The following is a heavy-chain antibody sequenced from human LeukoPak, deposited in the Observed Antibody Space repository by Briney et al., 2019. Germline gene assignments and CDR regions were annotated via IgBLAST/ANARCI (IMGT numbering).Heavy chain of an antibody. D-gene: IGHD3-3*01. J-gene: IGHJ4*02. CDR2: ISSTSRYI. CDR1: GFRFGSYT. CDR3: ATGPYDFWSGYHGLYFDS. V-gene: IGHV3-21*01. Sequence: GGSLRLSCAGSGFRFGSYTMNWVRQAPGRGPEWVSSISSTSRYIYYADSVKGRFTVSRDLTESSLYLQMNSLTVDDTAVYYCATGPYDFWSGYHGLYFDSWGQGTLVTVSS.